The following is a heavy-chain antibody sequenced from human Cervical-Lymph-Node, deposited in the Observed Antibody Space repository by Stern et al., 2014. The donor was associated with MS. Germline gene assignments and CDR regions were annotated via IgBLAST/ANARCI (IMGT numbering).Heavy chain of an antibody. CDR3: AKVPEQQLTDRYYFDY. CDR2: ISYDGRNT. D-gene: IGHD6-13*01. V-gene: IGHV3-30*18. J-gene: IGHJ4*02. Sequence: VQLEESGGAVVQPGRSLRVSCAASRFIFSYYGMHWVRQAPGKGLEWVAFISYDGRNTYYADSVKGRFTISRDNAKSTLYLQMSSLRPEDTAVYYCAKVPEQQLTDRYYFDYWGQGTLVTVSS. CDR1: RFIFSYYG.